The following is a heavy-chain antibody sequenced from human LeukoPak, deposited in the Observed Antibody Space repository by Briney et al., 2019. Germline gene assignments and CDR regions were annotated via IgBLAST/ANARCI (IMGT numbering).Heavy chain of an antibody. V-gene: IGHV3-30-3*01. Sequence: GGSLRLSCAASGFTFISYDIHWARQAPGKGLQWVAVMSSDGSIKIYTDSVKGRFTISRDNSKNTLYLEMNSLRVDDTAVYFCARDLVSGAPDYFDSWGQGTLVTVSS. CDR3: ARDLVSGAPDYFDS. CDR2: MSSDGSIK. CDR1: GFTFISYD. D-gene: IGHD1-26*01. J-gene: IGHJ4*02.